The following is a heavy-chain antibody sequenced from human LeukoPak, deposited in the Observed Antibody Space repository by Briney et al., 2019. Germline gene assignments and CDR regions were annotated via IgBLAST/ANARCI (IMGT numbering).Heavy chain of an antibody. D-gene: IGHD5-24*01. CDR1: GFTFSSYA. J-gene: IGHJ4*02. CDR3: AKDKEKMAQTPLDY. V-gene: IGHV3-23*01. CDR2: IGGSGGST. Sequence: GGSLRLSCAASGFTFSSYAMSWVRQAPGKGLEWVSAIGGSGGSTYYGDIVKGRFTISRDNSNNTLYLQMNSLRAEDTAVYYCAKDKEKMAQTPLDYWGQGTLVTVPS.